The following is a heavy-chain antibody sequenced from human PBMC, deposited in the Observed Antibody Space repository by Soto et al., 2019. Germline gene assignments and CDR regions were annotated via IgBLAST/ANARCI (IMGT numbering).Heavy chain of an antibody. CDR1: GGSFSGYS. J-gene: IGHJ5*02. CDR3: ARASMIYGVVALSNWFDP. CDR2: INPSGGT. Sequence: PSETLSLTCGVNGGSFSGYSWTWIRQPPGKGLEWIGEINPSGGTKYTPSLESRVSISLDSSRNQFSLKLTSVTSADTAVYYCARASMIYGVVALSNWFDPWGQGTLVTVSS. V-gene: IGHV4-34*01. D-gene: IGHD3-3*01.